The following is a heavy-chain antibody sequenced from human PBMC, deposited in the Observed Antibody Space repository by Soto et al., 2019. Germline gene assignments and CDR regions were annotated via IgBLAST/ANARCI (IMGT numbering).Heavy chain of an antibody. J-gene: IGHJ5*02. CDR1: GFTFSGYY. D-gene: IGHD3-10*01. V-gene: IGHV3-11*01. CDR3: ARDASNYYGSGSLNWFDP. CDR2: ISSSGSTI. Sequence: GGSLRRSCAASGFTFSGYYRSWIRQDQGKGLEWVSYISSSGSTIYYADSVKGRFTISRDNAKNSLYLQMNSLRAEDTAVYYCARDASNYYGSGSLNWFDPWGQGTLVTVSS.